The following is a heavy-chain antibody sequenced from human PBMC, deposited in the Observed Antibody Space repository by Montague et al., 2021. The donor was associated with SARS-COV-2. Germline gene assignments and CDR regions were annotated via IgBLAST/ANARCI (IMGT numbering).Heavy chain of an antibody. D-gene: IGHD2/OR15-2a*01. CDR1: GASNTGADR. V-gene: IGHV4-4*02. CDR2: FFKRVST. CDR3: VRAGGIHNSPPV. J-gene: IGHJ4*02. Sequence: SETLSLTCAVLGASNTGADRRSTVLNPTHHDLACAVFFFKRVSTNYNPSLKSRVSMSVDKSKNQVSLELYSVTAGDTALYYCVRAGGIHNSPPVWGQGALVIVSS.